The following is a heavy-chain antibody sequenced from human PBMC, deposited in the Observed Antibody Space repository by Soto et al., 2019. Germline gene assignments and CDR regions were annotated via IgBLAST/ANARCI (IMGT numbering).Heavy chain of an antibody. J-gene: IGHJ4*02. CDR1: GFTFSSYW. CDR3: ARDYVWGSTPHFDY. V-gene: IGHV3-7*01. Sequence: EVQLVESGGGLVQPGGSLRLSCAASGFTFSSYWMSWVRQAPGKGLEWVANIKQDGSEKYYVDSVKGRFTSSRDNAKNSLYLQMNSLRAEDTAVYYCARDYVWGSTPHFDYWGQGTLVTVSS. CDR2: IKQDGSEK. D-gene: IGHD3-16*01.